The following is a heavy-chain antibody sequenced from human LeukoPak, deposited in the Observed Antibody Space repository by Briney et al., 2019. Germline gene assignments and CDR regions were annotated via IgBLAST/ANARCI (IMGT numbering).Heavy chain of an antibody. CDR3: AKDSGSYPNRKFDY. CDR1: GGTFSSYA. CDR2: INPYTTTT. J-gene: IGHJ4*02. V-gene: IGHV1-46*01. D-gene: IGHD1-26*01. Sequence: EASVKVSCKASGGTFSSYAISWVRQAPGQGLEWMGIINPYTTTTVYAQKFQGRVTMTRDTSTTTVHMELSSLRYEDTAVYYCAKDSGSYPNRKFDYWGQGTLVTVSS.